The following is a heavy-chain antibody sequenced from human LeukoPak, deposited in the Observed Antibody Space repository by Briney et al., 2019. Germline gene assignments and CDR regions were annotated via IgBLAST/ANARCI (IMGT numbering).Heavy chain of an antibody. D-gene: IGHD2-2*01. CDR2: ISSSGSTI. J-gene: IGHJ3*02. CDR3: ARGIASTSYDAFDI. Sequence: PGGSLRLSCAASGFTFSDYYMSWIRQAPGKGREWVSYISSSGSTIYYADSVKGRFTISRDHANNSLYLQMNSLRAEDTAVYYCARGIASTSYDAFDIWGQGTMVTVSS. V-gene: IGHV3-11*04. CDR1: GFTFSDYY.